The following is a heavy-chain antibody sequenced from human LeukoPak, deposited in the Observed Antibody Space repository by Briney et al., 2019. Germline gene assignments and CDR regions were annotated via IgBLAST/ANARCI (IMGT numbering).Heavy chain of an antibody. Sequence: GGSLRLSCAASGFSFDDGMSWVRQAPGKGLELVSGINWNGGSTGYADSVKGRFTISRDNAKNSLSLQMNSLRVEDTALYYCARGGISIFGVVIYMDVWGKGTTVTVSS. CDR2: INWNGGST. D-gene: IGHD3-3*01. CDR1: GFSFDDG. J-gene: IGHJ6*03. V-gene: IGHV3-20*04. CDR3: ARGGISIFGVVIYMDV.